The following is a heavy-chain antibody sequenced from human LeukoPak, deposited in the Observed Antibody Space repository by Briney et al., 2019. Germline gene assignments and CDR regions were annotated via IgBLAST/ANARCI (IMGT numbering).Heavy chain of an antibody. CDR1: GFTFSSYS. CDR3: ARDRAMQRWLQLGHFVHYYYMDV. D-gene: IGHD5-24*01. J-gene: IGHJ6*03. Sequence: GGSLRLSCVASGFTFSSYSMNWVRQAPGKGLEWVSSISSSSSYIYYADSVKGRFTISRDNAKNSLYLQMNSLRAEDTAVYYCARDRAMQRWLQLGHFVHYYYMDVRGKGTTVTISS. V-gene: IGHV3-21*01. CDR2: ISSSSSYI.